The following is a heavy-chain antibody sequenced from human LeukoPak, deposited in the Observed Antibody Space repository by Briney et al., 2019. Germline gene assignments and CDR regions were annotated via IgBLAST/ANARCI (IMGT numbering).Heavy chain of an antibody. D-gene: IGHD3-9*01. CDR3: ARGPKGYDILTDYDAFDI. CDR1: GGSISSGDYY. J-gene: IGHJ3*02. CDR2: IYYSGST. Sequence: PSETLSLTCTVSGGSISSGDYYWSWIRQPPGKGLEWIGYIYYSGSTYYNPSLKSRVTISVDTSKNQFSLKLSSVTAADTAVYYCARGPKGYDILTDYDAFDIWGQGTMVTVSS. V-gene: IGHV4-30-4*01.